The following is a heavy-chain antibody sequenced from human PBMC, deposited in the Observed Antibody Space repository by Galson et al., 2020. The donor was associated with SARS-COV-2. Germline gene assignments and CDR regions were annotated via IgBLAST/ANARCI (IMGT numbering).Heavy chain of an antibody. V-gene: IGHV3-30*04. CDR2: ISYDGSNK. CDR1: GFTFSSYA. D-gene: IGHD3-10*01. Sequence: GGFLRLSCAASGFTFSSYAMHWVHQAPGKGLEWVAVISYDGSNKYYADSVKGRFTISRDNSKNTLYLQMNSLRAEDTAVYYCARDRTDQTGYVDYWGQGTLVTVSS. CDR3: ARDRTDQTGYVDY. J-gene: IGHJ4*02.